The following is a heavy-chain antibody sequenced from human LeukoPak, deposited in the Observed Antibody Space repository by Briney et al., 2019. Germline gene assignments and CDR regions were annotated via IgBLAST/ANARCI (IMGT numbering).Heavy chain of an antibody. CDR1: GFTFSSYG. CDR3: VRGLRGYYYYGMDV. D-gene: IGHD4-17*01. V-gene: IGHV3-64D*09. J-gene: IGHJ6*02. Sequence: PGGSLRLSCSASGFTFSSYGMHWVRQAPGKGLEYVSGISGNGGSTYYADSVKGRFTISRDHSKNTLYLQMSSLRAEDTALYYCVRGLRGYYYYGMDVWGQGTTVTVSS. CDR2: ISGNGGST.